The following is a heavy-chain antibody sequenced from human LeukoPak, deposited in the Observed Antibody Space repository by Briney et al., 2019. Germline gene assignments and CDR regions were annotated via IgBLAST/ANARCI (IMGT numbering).Heavy chain of an antibody. CDR2: ISYDGSNK. CDR3: ARDWEYYYDSSGYAY. CDR1: GFTFSSYA. J-gene: IGHJ4*02. V-gene: IGHV3-30-3*01. D-gene: IGHD3-22*01. Sequence: GRSLRLSCAASGFTFSSYAMHWVRQAPGKGLEWVAVISYDGSNKYYADSVKGRFTISRDNSKNTLYLQMNSLRAEDTAVYYCARDWEYYYDSSGYAYWGQGTLVTVSP.